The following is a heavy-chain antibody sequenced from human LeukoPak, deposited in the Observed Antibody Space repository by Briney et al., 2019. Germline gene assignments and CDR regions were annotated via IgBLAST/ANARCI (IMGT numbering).Heavy chain of an antibody. J-gene: IGHJ4*02. D-gene: IGHD6-19*01. CDR1: GDSISSYY. CDR2: IYYSGST. Sequence: SETLSLTCTVSGDSISSYYWSWIRQPPGKGLEWIGYIYYSGSTNYNPSLKSRVTISVDTSKNQFSLKLSSVTAADTAVYYCARASGWSHYFDYWGQGTLVTVSS. CDR3: ARASGWSHYFDY. V-gene: IGHV4-59*01.